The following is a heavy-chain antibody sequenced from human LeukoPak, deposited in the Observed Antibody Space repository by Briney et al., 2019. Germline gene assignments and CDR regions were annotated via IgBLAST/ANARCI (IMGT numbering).Heavy chain of an antibody. CDR1: GYTFTSYG. J-gene: IGHJ6*02. Sequence: GASVKVSCKASGYTFTSYGISWVRQAPGQGLEWMGWISAYNGNTNYAQKLQGRVTMTTDTSMSTAYMELRSLRSDDTAVYYCARDTGYSSSWYVYYYYGMDVWGQGTTVTVSS. D-gene: IGHD6-13*01. V-gene: IGHV1-18*01. CDR2: ISAYNGNT. CDR3: ARDTGYSSSWYVYYYYGMDV.